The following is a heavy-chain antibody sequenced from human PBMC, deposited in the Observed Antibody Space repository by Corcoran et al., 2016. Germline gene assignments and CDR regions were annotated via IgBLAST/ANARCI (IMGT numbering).Heavy chain of an antibody. D-gene: IGHD3-16*01. CDR1: GYIFIGHF. J-gene: IGHJ4*02. Sequence: QVQLVQSGAEVKKPGASVKVSCKASGYIFIGHFMHWVRQTPGQGLEWMGWINPNSGATKNAQKFQGRVTVTRDTSLGTVYMEMTRLKSDDTAVYYCARDRRLGELLREVDHWGQGTLVTVSS. CDR2: INPNSGAT. V-gene: IGHV1-2*02. CDR3: ARDRRLGELLREVDH.